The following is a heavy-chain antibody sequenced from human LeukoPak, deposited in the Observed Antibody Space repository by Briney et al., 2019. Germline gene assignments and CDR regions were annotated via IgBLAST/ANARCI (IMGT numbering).Heavy chain of an antibody. Sequence: PSETLSLTCVVSGGSINSATYYWSWIRQPAGKGLEWIGRIYTSGSTNYNPSLKSRVTISVDTSKNQFSLKLSSVTAADTAVYYCARLVQYCSSTSCPEGSFDYWGQGTLVTVSS. D-gene: IGHD2-2*01. J-gene: IGHJ4*02. CDR1: GGSINSATYY. V-gene: IGHV4-61*02. CDR2: IYTSGST. CDR3: ARLVQYCSSTSCPEGSFDY.